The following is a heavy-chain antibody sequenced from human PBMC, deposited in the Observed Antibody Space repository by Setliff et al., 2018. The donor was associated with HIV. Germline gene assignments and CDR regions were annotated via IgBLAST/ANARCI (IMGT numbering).Heavy chain of an antibody. CDR3: ARHGAFYYYYYMDV. V-gene: IGHV4-39*01. CDR2: LRPSGNT. J-gene: IGHJ6*03. CDR1: GDSITRGSYY. Sequence: PSETLSLTCTVSGDSITRGSYYWSWIRQPAGKGLEWIGSLRPSGNTYYNPSLKSRVTISVDTSKNQFSLNLSSVTAADTAVYYCARHGAFYYYYYMDVWGKGTTVTVSS.